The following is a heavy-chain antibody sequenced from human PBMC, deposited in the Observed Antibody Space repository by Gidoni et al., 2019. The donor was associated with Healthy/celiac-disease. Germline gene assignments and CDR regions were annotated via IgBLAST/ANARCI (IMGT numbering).Heavy chain of an antibody. CDR3: AKEGGGSYSS. CDR2: ISYDGSNK. D-gene: IGHD1-26*01. J-gene: IGHJ5*02. V-gene: IGHV3-30*18. Sequence: QVQLVESGGGVVQPGRSLRLSCAASGFTFSSYGMHWVRQAPGKGLEWVAVISYDGSNKYYADSVKGRFTISRDNSKNTLYLQMNSLRAEDTAVYYCAKEGGGSYSSWGQGTLVTVSS. CDR1: GFTFSSYG.